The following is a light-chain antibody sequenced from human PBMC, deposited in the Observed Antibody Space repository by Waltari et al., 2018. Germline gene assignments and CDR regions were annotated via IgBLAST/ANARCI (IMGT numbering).Light chain of an antibody. V-gene: IGKV3-20*01. J-gene: IGKJ1*01. CDR1: QSVSRT. CDR3: QHYVRIPVT. Sequence: EIVLTQSPGTLSLAPGERATPSCRASQSVSRTLAWYQQKPGQAPSLLIYAASTRATGIPDRFSGSGSGTDFSLTISRLEPEDFAVYYCQHYVRIPVTFGQGTKVEIK. CDR2: AAS.